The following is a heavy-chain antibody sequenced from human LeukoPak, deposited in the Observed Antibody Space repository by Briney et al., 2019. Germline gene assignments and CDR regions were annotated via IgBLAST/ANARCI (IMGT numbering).Heavy chain of an antibody. CDR2: INHSGST. CDR1: GGSFSGNS. V-gene: IGHV4-34*01. Sequence: SETLPLTCAVYGGSFSGNSWSWIRQSPGKGLEWIGEINHSGSTNSNPSLKSRVTISVDTSKNQFSLKLSSVTAADTAVYYCAREGRPSPAFDIWGQGTMVTVSS. J-gene: IGHJ3*02. CDR3: AREGRPSPAFDI.